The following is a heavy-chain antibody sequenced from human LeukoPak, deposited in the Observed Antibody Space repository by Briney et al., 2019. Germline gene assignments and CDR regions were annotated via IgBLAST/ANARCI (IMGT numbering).Heavy chain of an antibody. D-gene: IGHD6-13*01. CDR1: GFTFSSYA. V-gene: IGHV3-23*01. J-gene: IGHJ4*02. CDR3: AKAVGRISWSFDY. CDR2: ISGSGGST. Sequence: GGSLRLSCAASGFTFSSYAMSWVRQAPGKGLEWVSAISGSGGSTYYADSVKGRLTISRDNSESTLYLQMDSLRGDDAAVYYCAKAVGRISWSFDYWGQGALVTVSS.